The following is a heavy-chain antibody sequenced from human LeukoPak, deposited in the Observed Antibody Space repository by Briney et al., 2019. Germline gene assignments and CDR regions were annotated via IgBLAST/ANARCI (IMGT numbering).Heavy chain of an antibody. V-gene: IGHV3-30*04. D-gene: IGHD1/OR15-1a*01. CDR3: ARAPNNAWHNFDC. J-gene: IGHJ4*02. CDR1: GFTFSAYA. CDR2: ISPAENKN. Sequence: GGSLRLSCAAPGFTFSAYAMHWFRQAPGKGLEWLAVISPAENKNNHADSAKGRFTISRDNSKDTLYLQMTSLRPEDTAVYYCARAPNNAWHNFDCWGQGTLVTVSS.